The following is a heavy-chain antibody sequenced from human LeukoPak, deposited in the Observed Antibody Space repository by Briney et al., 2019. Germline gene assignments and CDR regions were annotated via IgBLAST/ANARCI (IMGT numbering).Heavy chain of an antibody. D-gene: IGHD3-10*01. CDR1: GFTFSSYG. V-gene: IGHV3-30*02. CDR3: AKVQVRGVTPFDY. J-gene: IGHJ4*02. CDR2: IRYDGSNK. Sequence: GGSLRLSCAASGFTFSSYGMHWVRQAPGKGLEWVAFIRYDGSNKYYADSVKGRFTISRDNSKNTLYLQMNSLRAEDTAVYYCAKVQVRGVTPFDYWGQGTLVTVSS.